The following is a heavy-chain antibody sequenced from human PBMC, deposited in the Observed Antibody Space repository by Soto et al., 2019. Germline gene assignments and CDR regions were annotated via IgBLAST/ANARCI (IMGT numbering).Heavy chain of an antibody. CDR3: ARDVKVYGNSPHYSCIAA. Sequence: LSLTCTVSGDSINNYYWSWIRQPPGKGLEWIGYIYHSGSTDYNPSLKSRVTISVDPSKTQFSLRLSSVTAADTAVYYCARDVKVYGNSPHYSCIAAWGRGTTGTVS. CDR1: GDSINNYY. CDR2: IYHSGST. J-gene: IGHJ6*02. V-gene: IGHV4-59*01. D-gene: IGHD3-10*01.